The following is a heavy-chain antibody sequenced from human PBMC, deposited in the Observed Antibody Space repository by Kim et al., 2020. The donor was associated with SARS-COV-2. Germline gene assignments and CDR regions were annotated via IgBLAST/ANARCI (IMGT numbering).Heavy chain of an antibody. CDR1: GGSFSGYY. V-gene: IGHV4-34*01. CDR2: INHSGST. CDR3: ARASEEPDSSGRYYFDY. J-gene: IGHJ4*02. D-gene: IGHD3-22*01. Sequence: SETLSLTCAVYGGSFSGYYWSWIRQPPGKGLEWIGEINHSGSTNYNPSLKSRVTISVDTSKNQFSLKLSSVTAADTAVYYCARASEEPDSSGRYYFDYWGQGTLVTVSS.